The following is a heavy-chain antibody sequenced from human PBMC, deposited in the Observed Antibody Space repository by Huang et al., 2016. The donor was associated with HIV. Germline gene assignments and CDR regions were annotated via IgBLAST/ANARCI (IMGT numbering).Heavy chain of an antibody. D-gene: IGHD2-2*02. CDR2: IYYSGSN. CDR3: ARDTDGGRTFDI. CDR1: GGSISSGGYY. V-gene: IGHV4-30-4*08. Sequence: QVQLQESGPGLVKPSQTLSLTCTVSGGSISSGGYYWSWIRQPPGKGLEGIGYIYYSGSNYYNPSLKSRVTISVDTSKNQFSLKLSSVTAADTAVYYCARDTDGGRTFDIWGQGTMVTVSS. J-gene: IGHJ3*02.